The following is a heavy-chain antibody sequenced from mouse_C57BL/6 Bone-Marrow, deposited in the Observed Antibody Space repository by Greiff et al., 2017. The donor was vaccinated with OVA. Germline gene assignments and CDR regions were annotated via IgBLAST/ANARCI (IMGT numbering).Heavy chain of an antibody. CDR1: GYTFTSYG. CDR3: AREGIYYDYEGYAMDY. J-gene: IGHJ4*01. CDR2: IYPRSGNT. D-gene: IGHD2-4*01. Sequence: VQLQQSGAELARPGASVKLSCKASGYTFTSYGIGWVKQRTGQGLEWIGEIYPRSGNTYYNEKFKGKATLTADKSSSTAYMELRSLTSEDSAVYFCAREGIYYDYEGYAMDYWGQGTSVTVSS. V-gene: IGHV1-81*01.